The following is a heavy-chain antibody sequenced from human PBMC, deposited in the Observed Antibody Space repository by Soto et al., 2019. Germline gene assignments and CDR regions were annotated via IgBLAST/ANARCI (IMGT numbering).Heavy chain of an antibody. CDR2: ISNDGNNK. V-gene: IGHV3-30*18. CDR1: GFTFSIND. CDR3: AKDHQTYNWDYLFDS. Sequence: GGSLRLSCAASGFTFSINDMHWVRQAPGRGLEWVAVISNDGNNKYYADSVKGRFTLSRDNSKNMVYLQMDSLRVEDTAVYFCAKDHQTYNWDYLFDSWGPGTLVTVSS. J-gene: IGHJ4*02. D-gene: IGHD1-7*01.